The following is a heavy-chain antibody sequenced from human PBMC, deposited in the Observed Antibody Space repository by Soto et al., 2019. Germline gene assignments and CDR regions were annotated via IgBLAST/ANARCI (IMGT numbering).Heavy chain of an antibody. Sequence: QVQLVQSGAEVKKPGASVKVSCKASGYTFTSYGISWVRQAPGQGLEWMGWISAYNGNTNYAQKLQGRVTMTTDTSTSTAYLELRSLRPDDTPVYYCARLNFRYGDYASSRAHSDYWGQGTLVTVSS. CDR3: ARLNFRYGDYASSRAHSDY. D-gene: IGHD4-17*01. CDR2: ISAYNGNT. V-gene: IGHV1-18*01. CDR1: GYTFTSYG. J-gene: IGHJ4*02.